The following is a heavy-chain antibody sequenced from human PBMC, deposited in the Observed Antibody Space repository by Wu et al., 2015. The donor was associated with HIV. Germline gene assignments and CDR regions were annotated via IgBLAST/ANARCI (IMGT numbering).Heavy chain of an antibody. V-gene: IGHV1-2*02. CDR2: LNPNSGGA. CDR1: GYSFTAYY. J-gene: IGHJ4*02. CDR3: ASGIQAGGANY. Sequence: QVLLVQSGAEVRKPGASVTVSCRTSGYSFTAYYIHWVRQAPGQGLGWMGRLNPNSGGADSAQKFQGRVTLTRDTSVSTAYLDLSNLRLDDTAIYYCASGIQAGGANYWGQGTLVTVSS. D-gene: IGHD2-21*01.